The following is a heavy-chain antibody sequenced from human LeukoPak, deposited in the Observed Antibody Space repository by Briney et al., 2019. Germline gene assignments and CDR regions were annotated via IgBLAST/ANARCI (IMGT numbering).Heavy chain of an antibody. D-gene: IGHD3-22*01. Sequence: PGGSLRLSCVVSGFTFRNYWMSWVRQAPGKGLEWVANIKEDGSEKYYVDSVKGRFTISRDNAKNSLYLQMNSLRAEDTAVYYCARGDSSGYYSYGMDVWGQGTTVTVSS. CDR2: IKEDGSEK. CDR1: GFTFRNYW. J-gene: IGHJ6*02. CDR3: ARGDSSGYYSYGMDV. V-gene: IGHV3-7*02.